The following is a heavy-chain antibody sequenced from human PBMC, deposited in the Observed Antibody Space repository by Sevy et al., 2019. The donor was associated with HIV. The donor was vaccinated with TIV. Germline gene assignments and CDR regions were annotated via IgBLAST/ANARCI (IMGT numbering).Heavy chain of an antibody. CDR1: GFTFSSYW. Sequence: GGSLRLSCAASGFTFSSYWMHWVRQAPGKGLVWVSRINSDGSSTSYADSVKGRFTVSRENAKNTLYRQMNMLRAEDTAVYYCARGLTITMVRGVTGSGAFDIWGQGTMVTVSS. CDR3: ARGLTITMVRGVTGSGAFDI. D-gene: IGHD3-10*01. J-gene: IGHJ3*02. CDR2: INSDGSST. V-gene: IGHV3-74*01.